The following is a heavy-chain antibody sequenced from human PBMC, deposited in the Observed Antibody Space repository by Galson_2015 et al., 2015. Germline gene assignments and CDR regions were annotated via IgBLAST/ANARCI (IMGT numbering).Heavy chain of an antibody. Sequence: SLRLSCAASGFTFNWYSMNWVRQSPGKGLEWLSYISTSSGTKYYADSVKGRFTISRDNARNSLYLQMNSLTDEDTALYYCARVRHLADDAFDIRGQGTMVAVSS. D-gene: IGHD3-16*01. V-gene: IGHV3-48*02. J-gene: IGHJ3*02. CDR1: GFTFNWYS. CDR2: ISTSSGTK. CDR3: ARVRHLADDAFDI.